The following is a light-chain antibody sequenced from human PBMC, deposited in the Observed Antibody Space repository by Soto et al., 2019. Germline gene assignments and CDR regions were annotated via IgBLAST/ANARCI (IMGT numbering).Light chain of an antibody. V-gene: IGKV3D-20*02. Sequence: EIVLTQSPGTLSLSPGERASLSCRASQSFTRTYLAWYQQKPGQAPRLLIYGASTRATGIPDRFSGSGSGTDFTLTISSLEPEDFAVYYCQQRSNWPWTFGQGTKVDIK. CDR2: GAS. CDR3: QQRSNWPWT. J-gene: IGKJ1*01. CDR1: QSFTRTY.